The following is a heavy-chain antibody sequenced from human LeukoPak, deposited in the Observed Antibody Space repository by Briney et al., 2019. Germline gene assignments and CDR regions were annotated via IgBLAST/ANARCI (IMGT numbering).Heavy chain of an antibody. J-gene: IGHJ4*02. D-gene: IGHD3-10*01. CDR2: ISSSSSYI. CDR1: GFTFSSYS. V-gene: IGHV3-21*01. Sequence: PGGSLRLSCAASGFTFSSYSMNWVRQAPGKGLEWVSSISSSSSYIYYADSVKGRFTISRDNAKNSLYLQMNSLRAEDTAVYYCAKDQTYYGSGSYDKEGLDYWGQGTLVTVSS. CDR3: AKDQTYYGSGSYDKEGLDY.